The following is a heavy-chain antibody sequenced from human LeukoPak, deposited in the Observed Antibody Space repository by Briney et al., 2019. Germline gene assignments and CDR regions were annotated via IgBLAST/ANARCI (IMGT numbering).Heavy chain of an antibody. CDR2: IYYSGST. V-gene: IGHV4-59*01. Sequence: SETLSLTCTVAGGSISSYYWSWIRQPPGKGLEWIGYIYYSGSTNYNPSLKSRVTISVDTSKNQFSLKLSSVTAADTAVYYCARENWESAFDIWGQGTMVTVSS. D-gene: IGHD1-26*01. CDR1: GGSISSYY. J-gene: IGHJ3*02. CDR3: ARENWESAFDI.